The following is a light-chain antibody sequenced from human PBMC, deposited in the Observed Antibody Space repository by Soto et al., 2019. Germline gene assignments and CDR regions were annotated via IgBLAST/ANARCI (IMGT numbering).Light chain of an antibody. CDR1: ISEIESYNL. CDR2: EDS. V-gene: IGLV2-23*01. CDR3: CSFAGRNTDV. J-gene: IGLJ1*01. Sequence: QSVLTKPSSVSWSPWQSITISFPGTISEIESYNLVSWYQQYPGKAPKLLIYEDSKRPSGVSDRFSGSKSVNTASLTIYGLQAEDEADYHCCSFAGRNTDVFGAGTKVTV.